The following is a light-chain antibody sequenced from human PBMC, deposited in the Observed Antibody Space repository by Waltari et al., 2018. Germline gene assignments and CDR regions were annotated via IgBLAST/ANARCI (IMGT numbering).Light chain of an antibody. J-gene: IGKJ4*01. CDR3: QQYNNWPLT. Sequence: EIVMTQSPATLSVSPGERATLSCRASQSVRSNVAWYQQKPGQAPRLLIYGASTRATRIPARFSGSGSDTEFTLTISSLQSEDFAVYYCQQYNNWPLTFGGGTKVEI. CDR1: QSVRSN. CDR2: GAS. V-gene: IGKV3-15*01.